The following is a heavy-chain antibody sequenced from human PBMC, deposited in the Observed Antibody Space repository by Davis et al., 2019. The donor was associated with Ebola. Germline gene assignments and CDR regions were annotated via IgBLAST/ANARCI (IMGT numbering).Heavy chain of an antibody. CDR1: GFTFSGYW. V-gene: IGHV3-23*01. Sequence: GGSLRLSCAASGFTFSGYWMTWVRQAPGKGLEWVSAISGSGGSTYYADSVKGRFTISRDNSKKTLYLQMNSLRAEDTAVYYCAKSGLSFGVVKYHYGMDVWGKGTTVTVSS. J-gene: IGHJ6*04. D-gene: IGHD3-3*01. CDR2: ISGSGGST. CDR3: AKSGLSFGVVKYHYGMDV.